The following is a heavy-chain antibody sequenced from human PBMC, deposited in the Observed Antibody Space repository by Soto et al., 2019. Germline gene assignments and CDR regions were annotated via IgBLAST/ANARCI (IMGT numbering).Heavy chain of an antibody. D-gene: IGHD3-10*01. CDR2: LTGSSSNI. CDR1: GFSFRNYA. Sequence: GGSLRLSCAASGFSFRNYAMSWVRQAPGKGLEWISTLTGSSSNIYYADSVKGRFAISRDNSRNTLYLQMNSLTAEDTAVYYCANGRATYGLLTHDYWGQGTLVTVS. V-gene: IGHV3-23*01. CDR3: ANGRATYGLLTHDY. J-gene: IGHJ4*02.